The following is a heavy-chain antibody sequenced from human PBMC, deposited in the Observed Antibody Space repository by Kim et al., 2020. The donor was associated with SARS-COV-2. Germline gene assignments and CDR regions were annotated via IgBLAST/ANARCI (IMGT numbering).Heavy chain of an antibody. D-gene: IGHD2-2*01. CDR1: GFTFSSYA. V-gene: IGHV3-23*01. J-gene: IGHJ4*02. Sequence: GGSLRLSCAASGFTFSSYAMSWVRQAPGKGLEWVSAISGSGGSTYYADSVKGRFTISRDNSKNTLYLQMNSLRAEDTAVYYCAKGAGVVPAAKGGYYFDYWGQGTLVTVSS. CDR2: ISGSGGST. CDR3: AKGAGVVPAAKGGYYFDY.